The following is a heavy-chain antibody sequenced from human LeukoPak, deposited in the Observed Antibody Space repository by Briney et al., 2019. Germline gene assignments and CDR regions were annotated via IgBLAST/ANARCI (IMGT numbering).Heavy chain of an antibody. J-gene: IGHJ4*02. D-gene: IGHD5-12*01. CDR3: ARGVDIVATIPYYFDY. CDR1: GFTFSSYE. V-gene: IGHV3-48*03. Sequence: GGSLRLSCAASGFTFSSYEMNWVRQAPGKGLEWVSYISSSGSTIYYADSVKGRFTISRDNAKNSLYLQMNSLRAEDTAVYYCARGVDIVATIPYYFDYWGQGTLVTVSS. CDR2: ISSSGSTI.